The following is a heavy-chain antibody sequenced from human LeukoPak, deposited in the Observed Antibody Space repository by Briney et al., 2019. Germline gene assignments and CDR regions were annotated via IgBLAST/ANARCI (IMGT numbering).Heavy chain of an antibody. V-gene: IGHV3-7*01. J-gene: IGHJ4*02. Sequence: PGGSLRLSCAASGFTFSSYWMSWVRQAPGKGLEWVANIKQDGSEKYYVDSVKGRFTISRDNAKNSLYLQMNSLRAEDTAVYYCARELAVGTGAYNYWGQGTLVTVSS. CDR1: GFTFSSYW. CDR3: ARELAVGTGAYNY. CDR2: IKQDGSEK. D-gene: IGHD6-13*01.